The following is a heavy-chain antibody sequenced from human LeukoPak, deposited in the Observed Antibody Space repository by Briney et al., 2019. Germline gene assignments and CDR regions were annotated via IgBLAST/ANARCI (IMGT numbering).Heavy chain of an antibody. J-gene: IGHJ4*02. V-gene: IGHV5-51*01. CDR1: GYSFSTYW. Sequence: GESLKIPCKGSGYSFSTYWIGWVRQMPGKGLEWMGIIYPGDSDTRYSPSFQGQVTISADKSISTAYLQWSSLKASDTAMYYCARSKAAIDSPFDYWGQGTLVTVSS. D-gene: IGHD2-2*01. CDR2: IYPGDSDT. CDR3: ARSKAAIDSPFDY.